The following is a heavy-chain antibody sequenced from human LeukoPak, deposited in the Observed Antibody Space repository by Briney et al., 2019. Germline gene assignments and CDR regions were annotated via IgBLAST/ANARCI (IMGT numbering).Heavy chain of an antibody. V-gene: IGHV3-11*01. CDR2: ISSSGSTL. J-gene: IGHJ4*02. Sequence: PGASLRLSCAASGFTFIDYYMSCIRHAPGKRLGRVAYISSSGSTLYHADSVKGRFTISRDNAKYSLYLQMNSLRAEDTAVYYCAREDSSGWFDYWGQGTLVTVSS. CDR3: AREDSSGWFDY. CDR1: GFTFIDYY. D-gene: IGHD3-22*01.